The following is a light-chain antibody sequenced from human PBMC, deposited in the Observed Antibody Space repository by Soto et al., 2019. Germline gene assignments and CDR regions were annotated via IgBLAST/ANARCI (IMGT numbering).Light chain of an antibody. CDR1: SSDVDAYNY. Sequence: QSALTQPPSASGSPGQSVAISCTGTSSDVDAYNYVSWYQQHPGKAPKLIVYEVSKRPSGVPDRSSGSKSGNTASLTVSGLQAEDEADYYCVLHAARGVFGGGTKLTVL. CDR3: VLHAARGV. V-gene: IGLV2-8*01. CDR2: EVS. J-gene: IGLJ3*02.